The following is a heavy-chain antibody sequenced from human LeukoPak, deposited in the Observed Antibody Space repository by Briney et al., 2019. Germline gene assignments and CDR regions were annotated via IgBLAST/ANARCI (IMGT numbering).Heavy chain of an antibody. D-gene: IGHD5-12*01. CDR1: GGSISTYY. J-gene: IGHJ4*02. CDR3: ARDISGYDYFDY. V-gene: IGHV4-59*01. CDR2: MYYSGST. Sequence: SETLSLTCTVSGGSISTYYWSWIRQPPGKGLEWIGYMYYSGSTNYNPSLKSRVTISIDTSKNQFSLKLTSVTAADTAVYYCARDISGYDYFDYWGQGTLVTVSS.